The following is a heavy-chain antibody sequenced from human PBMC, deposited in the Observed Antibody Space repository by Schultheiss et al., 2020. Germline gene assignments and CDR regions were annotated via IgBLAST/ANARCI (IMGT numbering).Heavy chain of an antibody. CDR1: GGSFSGYY. CDR3: AGSSSPHYYYGMDV. J-gene: IGHJ6*02. V-gene: IGHV4-34*01. Sequence: SETLSLTCAVYGGSFSGYYWSWIRQPPGKGLEWIGEINHSGSTNYNPSLKSRVTISVDTSKNQFSLKLSSVTAADTAVYYCAGSSSPHYYYGMDVWGQGTTVTVSS. D-gene: IGHD6-6*01. CDR2: INHSGST.